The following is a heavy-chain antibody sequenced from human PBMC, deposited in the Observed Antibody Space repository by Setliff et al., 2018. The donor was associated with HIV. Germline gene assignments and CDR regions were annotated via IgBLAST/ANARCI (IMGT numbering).Heavy chain of an antibody. V-gene: IGHV3-48*04. J-gene: IGHJ4*02. CDR1: GFTFSDCS. CDR3: ARKGD. CDR2: INSYGSST. Sequence: GGSLRLSCAASGFTFSDCSMNWVRQAPGKGLEWISYINSYGSSTYYADSVKGRFTISRDNAKNSLYLQMNSLRAEDTAVYYCARKGDWGQGTLVTVSS.